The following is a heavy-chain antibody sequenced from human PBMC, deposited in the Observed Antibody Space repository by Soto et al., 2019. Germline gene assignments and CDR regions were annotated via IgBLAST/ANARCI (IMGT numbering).Heavy chain of an antibody. CDR2: IWYDGSNK. CDR1: GFTFSSYG. D-gene: IGHD1-26*01. V-gene: IGHV3-33*01. CDR3: ARATIVGARYYGMDV. Sequence: TGGSLRLSCAASGFTFSSYGMHWVRQAPGKGLEWVAVIWYDGSNKYYEDSVKGRFTISRDNSKNTLYLQMNSLRAEDTAVYYCARATIVGARYYGMDVWGQGTTVTVSS. J-gene: IGHJ6*02.